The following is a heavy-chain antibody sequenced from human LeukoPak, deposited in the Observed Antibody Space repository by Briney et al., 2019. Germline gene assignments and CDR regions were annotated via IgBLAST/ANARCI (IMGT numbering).Heavy chain of an antibody. J-gene: IGHJ5*02. CDR2: NNPNSGGT. CDR1: GFTFTAYH. D-gene: IGHD2-2*01. CDR3: ARDGPSKRIVPAAMTGFDP. Sequence: ASVKVSCKASGFTFTAYHMHWVRQAPGQGLEWMGWNNPNSGGTNYAQKFQGRVTMTRDTSISTAYMELSRLRSDDTAVYYCARDGPSKRIVPAAMTGFDPWGQGTLVTVSS. V-gene: IGHV1-2*02.